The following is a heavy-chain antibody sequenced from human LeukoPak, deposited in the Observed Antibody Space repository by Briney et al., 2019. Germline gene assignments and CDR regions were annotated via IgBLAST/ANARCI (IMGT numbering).Heavy chain of an antibody. J-gene: IGHJ4*02. CDR3: ARGRYYNVFFDY. V-gene: IGHV4-31*03. CDR2: IYYSGST. CDR1: GGSISSGGYY. Sequence: SQTLSPTCTVSGGSISSGGYYWSWIRQRPGKGLEWIGYIYYSGSTYYNPSLKSRVTISVDTSKNQFSLKLSSVTAADTAVYYCARGRYYNVFFDYWGQGTLVTVSS. D-gene: IGHD3-10*01.